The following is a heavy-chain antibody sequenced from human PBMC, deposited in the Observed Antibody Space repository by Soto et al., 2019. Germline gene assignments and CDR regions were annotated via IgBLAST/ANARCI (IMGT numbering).Heavy chain of an antibody. CDR2: IYYSGST. J-gene: IGHJ3*02. CDR3: ARRDVATKTAFDI. Sequence: SENRCLTSTVYGGSISRYYWSGSRQPPGKGLEWIGYIYYSGSTNYNPSLKSRVTISVDTSKNQFSLKLSSVTAADSAVYYCARRDVATKTAFDIWGQGAMVTVS. D-gene: IGHD5-12*01. V-gene: IGHV4-59*08. CDR1: GGSISRYY.